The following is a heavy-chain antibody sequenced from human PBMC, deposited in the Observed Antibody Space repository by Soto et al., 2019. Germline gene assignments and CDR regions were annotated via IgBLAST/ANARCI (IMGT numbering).Heavy chain of an antibody. D-gene: IGHD3-3*01. CDR3: AKSAYDFWSRYLQYYYYMDV. V-gene: IGHV3-9*01. CDR1: GFTFDDYA. CDR2: ISWNSGSI. J-gene: IGHJ6*03. Sequence: GGSLRLSCAASGFTFDDYAMHWVRQAPGKGLEWVSGISWNSGSIGYADSVKGRFTISRDNAKNSLYLQMNSLRAEDTALYYCAKSAYDFWSRYLQYYYYMDVWGKGTTVTGSS.